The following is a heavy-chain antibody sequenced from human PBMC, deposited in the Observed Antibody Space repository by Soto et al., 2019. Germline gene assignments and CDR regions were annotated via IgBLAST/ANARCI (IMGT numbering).Heavy chain of an antibody. CDR3: ARDMGYCGGDCYSGLSYYYGMDV. CDR2: IYSGGST. Sequence: GGSLRLSCAASGFTVSSNCMSWVRQAPGKGLEWVSVIYSGGSTYYADSVKGRFTISRDNSKNTLYLQMNSLRAEDTAVYYCARDMGYCGGDCYSGLSYYYGMDVWGQGTTVTVSS. CDR1: GFTVSSNC. J-gene: IGHJ6*02. V-gene: IGHV3-53*01. D-gene: IGHD2-21*02.